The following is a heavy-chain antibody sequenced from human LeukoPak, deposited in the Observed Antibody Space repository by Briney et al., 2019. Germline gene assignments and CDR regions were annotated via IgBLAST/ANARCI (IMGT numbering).Heavy chain of an antibody. Sequence: SETLSLTCTVSGDSVSSNSFYWSWIRQPAGKGLEWIGHIYFSGSTSYNPSLKSRVTISVDTSRNQFSLKLRSVTAADTAVYYCARMPPYQVLRDIVGDTGDKWGQGTLVTVSS. CDR3: ARMPPYQVLRDIVGDTGDK. V-gene: IGHV4-61*10. D-gene: IGHD1-26*01. CDR1: GDSVSSNSFY. CDR2: IYFSGST. J-gene: IGHJ4*02.